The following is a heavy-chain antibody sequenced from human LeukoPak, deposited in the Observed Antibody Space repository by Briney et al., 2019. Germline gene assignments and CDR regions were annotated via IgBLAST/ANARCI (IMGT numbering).Heavy chain of an antibody. CDR3: ARDGYNDDAFDI. V-gene: IGHV3-23*01. Sequence: LSGGSLRLSCAASGFTFSSYAMSWVRQAPGKGLEWVSAISGSGGSTYYADSVKGRFTISRDNAKNSLYLQMNSLRAEDTAVYYCARDGYNDDAFDIWGQGTMVTVSS. J-gene: IGHJ3*02. CDR1: GFTFSSYA. D-gene: IGHD5-24*01. CDR2: ISGSGGST.